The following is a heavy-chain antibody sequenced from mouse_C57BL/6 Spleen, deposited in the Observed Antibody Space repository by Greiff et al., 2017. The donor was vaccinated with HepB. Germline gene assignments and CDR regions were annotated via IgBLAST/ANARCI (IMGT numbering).Heavy chain of an antibody. J-gene: IGHJ2*01. V-gene: IGHV1-22*01. Sequence: VHVKQSGPELVKPGASVKMSCKASGYTFTDYNMHWVKQSHGKSLEWIGYINPNNGGTSYNQKFKGKATLTVNKSSSTAYMELRSLTSEDSAVYYCAGWDYFDYWGQGTTLTVSS. CDR1: GYTFTDYN. CDR3: AGWDYFDY. D-gene: IGHD3-3*01. CDR2: INPNNGGT.